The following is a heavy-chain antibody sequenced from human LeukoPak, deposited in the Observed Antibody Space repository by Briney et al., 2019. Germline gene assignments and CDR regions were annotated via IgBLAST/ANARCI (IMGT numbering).Heavy chain of an antibody. D-gene: IGHD1-7*01. CDR2: IYPGDSDT. J-gene: IGHJ4*02. CDR1: GYSFTSYW. CDR3: ARQKYSWNYVYDY. V-gene: IGHV5-51*01. Sequence: GESLKISVKGSGYSFTSYWIGWVRRMPGKGLEWMGIIYPGDSDTRYSPSFQGQVTISADNSISTAYLQWSSLKASDTAMYYCARQKYSWNYVYDYWGQGTLVTVSS.